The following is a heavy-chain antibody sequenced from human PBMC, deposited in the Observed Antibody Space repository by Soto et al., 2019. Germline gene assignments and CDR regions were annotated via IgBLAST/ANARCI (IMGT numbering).Heavy chain of an antibody. CDR3: AREYSSSWYYFDY. CDR1: GFTFSSYA. CDR2: ISYDGSNK. V-gene: IGHV3-30-3*01. D-gene: IGHD6-13*01. J-gene: IGHJ4*02. Sequence: PGGSLRLSCAASGFTFSSYAMHWVRQAPGKGLEWVAVISYDGSNKYYADSVKGRFTISRDNSKNTLYLQMNSLRAEDTAVYYCAREYSSSWYYFDYWGQGTLVTVS.